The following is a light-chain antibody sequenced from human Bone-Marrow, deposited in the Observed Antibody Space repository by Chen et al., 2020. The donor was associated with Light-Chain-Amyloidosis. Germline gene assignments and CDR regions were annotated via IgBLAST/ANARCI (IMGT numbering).Light chain of an antibody. J-gene: IGLJ3*02. CDR3: QSYNSSLSGVV. CDR2: GNS. V-gene: IGLV1-40*01. CDR1: SSNIGAGYD. Sequence: QSVLTQPPSVSAAPGQRVTISCTGGSSNIGAGYDVHWYRQLPGTAPKLLIYGNSNRPSGVPDRFSGSRSGTSASLAITGLQAEDEADYYCQSYNSSLSGVVFGGGTRLTVL.